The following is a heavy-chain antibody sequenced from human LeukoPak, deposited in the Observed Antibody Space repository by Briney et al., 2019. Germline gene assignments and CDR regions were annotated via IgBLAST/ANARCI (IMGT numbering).Heavy chain of an antibody. CDR2: IKGDGSEK. J-gene: IGHJ4*02. D-gene: IGHD6-19*01. CDR3: ARDLAVAGTGSFDY. Sequence: PGGSLRLSCAASGFTFSSYWMTWVRQAPGKGLEWVGNIKGDGSEKYYVDSVKGRFTISRDNAKNSLYLQMNSLRAEDTAVYYCARDLAVAGTGSFDYWGQGTLVTVSS. CDR1: GFTFSSYW. V-gene: IGHV3-7*01.